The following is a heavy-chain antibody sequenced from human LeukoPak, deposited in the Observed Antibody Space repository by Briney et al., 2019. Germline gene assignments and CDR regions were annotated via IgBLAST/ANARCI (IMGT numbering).Heavy chain of an antibody. D-gene: IGHD3-3*01. CDR1: GFTFSEYY. CDR2: ISSSGSTI. J-gene: IGHJ1*01. V-gene: IGHV3-11*01. Sequence: GGSLRLSCAASGFTFSEYYMSWLRQAPGKGRERVSYISSSGSTIYYADSVKGRFTISRDNAKNSLYLQMNSLRAEDTAVYYCARSPYDFWSGYYAGYFQHWGQGTLVTVSS. CDR3: ARSPYDFWSGYYAGYFQH.